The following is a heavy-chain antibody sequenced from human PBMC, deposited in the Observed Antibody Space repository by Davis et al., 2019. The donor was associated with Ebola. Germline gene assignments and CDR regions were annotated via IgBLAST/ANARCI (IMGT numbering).Heavy chain of an antibody. CDR1: GYTFTGYY. V-gene: IGHV1-2*06. CDR2: INPNSGGT. Sequence: ASVKVSCKASGYTFTGYYMHWVRQAPGQGLEWMGRINPNSGGTNYAQKFQGRVTMTRDTSISTAYMELSSLRSEDTAVYYCARGSIVGANPDDYWGQGTLVTVSS. J-gene: IGHJ4*02. CDR3: ARGSIVGANPDDY. D-gene: IGHD1-26*01.